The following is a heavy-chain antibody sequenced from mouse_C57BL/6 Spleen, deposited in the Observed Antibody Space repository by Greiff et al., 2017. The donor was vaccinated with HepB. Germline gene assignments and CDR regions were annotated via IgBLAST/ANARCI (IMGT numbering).Heavy chain of an antibody. J-gene: IGHJ2*01. CDR1: GFTFSDYG. CDR2: ISSGSSTI. D-gene: IGHD1-1*01. V-gene: IGHV5-17*01. CDR3: ARGNYYGSSYSY. Sequence: EVMLVESGGGLVKPGGSLKLSCAASGFTFSDYGMHWVRQAPEKGLEWVAYISSGSSTIYYADTVKGRFTISRDNAKNTLFLQMTSLRSEDTAMYYCARGNYYGSSYSYWGQGTTLTVPS.